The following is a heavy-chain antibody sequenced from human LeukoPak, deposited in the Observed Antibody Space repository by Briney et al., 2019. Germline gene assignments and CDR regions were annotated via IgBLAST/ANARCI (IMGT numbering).Heavy chain of an antibody. Sequence: GASEKVSCKASGYTFTSYGISWVRQAPGQGLEWMGWISAYNGNTNYAQKLQGRVTVTTDTSTSTAYMELRSLRSDDTAVYYCARDTCSGGSCYSSYFDYWGQGTLVTVSS. D-gene: IGHD2-15*01. CDR3: ARDTCSGGSCYSSYFDY. CDR1: GYTFTSYG. J-gene: IGHJ4*02. V-gene: IGHV1-18*01. CDR2: ISAYNGNT.